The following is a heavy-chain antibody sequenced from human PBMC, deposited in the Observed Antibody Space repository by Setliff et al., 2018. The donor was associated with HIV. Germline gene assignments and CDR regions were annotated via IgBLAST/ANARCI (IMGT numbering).Heavy chain of an antibody. J-gene: IGHJ6*03. CDR2: VIPNSGKT. CDR3: ARDLAYCSGGSCYRPFIYYFYYMDV. Sequence: ASVKVSCKASGFSFDDYYIHWVRQAPGQGLEWMGCVIPNSGKTYYAQEFQGRVTMTSDTSINTAYMEVGWLTSDDTAIYYCARDLAYCSGGSCYRPFIYYFYYMDVWGKGATVTVS. D-gene: IGHD2-15*01. CDR1: GFSFDDYY. V-gene: IGHV1-2*02.